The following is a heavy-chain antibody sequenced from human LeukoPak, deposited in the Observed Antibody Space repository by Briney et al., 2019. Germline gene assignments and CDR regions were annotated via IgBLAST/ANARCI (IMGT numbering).Heavy chain of an antibody. Sequence: GGSLRLSCAASGFTFSSHALSWVRQAPGKGLEWVSSLSGSGYNTYYADSVKGRFTISRDNSKNTVYLQMNSLSAEDAAVYYCAKDPYGTRYFDYWGQGTLVTVSS. D-gene: IGHD2-2*01. CDR2: LSGSGYNT. CDR1: GFTFSSHA. CDR3: AKDPYGTRYFDY. J-gene: IGHJ4*02. V-gene: IGHV3-23*01.